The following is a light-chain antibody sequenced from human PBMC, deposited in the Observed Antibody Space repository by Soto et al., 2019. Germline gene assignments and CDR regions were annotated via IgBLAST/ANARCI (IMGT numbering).Light chain of an antibody. Sequence: QAVVTQEPSLTVSPGGTVTLTCGSTTGAVTSGLFPYWFQQKPGQAPRTLIYDTTNRHSWTPARCSGSLLGGKAALTLSGAQPEDEADYYCLLTYSAARRLFGGGTKLTVL. J-gene: IGLJ3*02. CDR1: TGAVTSGLF. CDR3: LLTYSAARRL. V-gene: IGLV7-46*01. CDR2: DTT.